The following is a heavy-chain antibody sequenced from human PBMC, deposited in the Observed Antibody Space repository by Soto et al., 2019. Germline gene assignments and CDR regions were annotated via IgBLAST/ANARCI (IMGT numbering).Heavy chain of an antibody. CDR1: GFTFTTYN. D-gene: IGHD1-26*01. J-gene: IGHJ4*02. V-gene: IGHV3-21*01. CDR3: ARDSGSFSY. CDR2: ITGSSGYT. Sequence: GGSLRLSCAAPGFTFTTYNMNWVRQAPGKGLEWVSSITGSSGYTYYADSVKGRFTISRDNAKNSLYLQMNSLRAEDTALYYCARDSGSFSYWGQGTLVTVSS.